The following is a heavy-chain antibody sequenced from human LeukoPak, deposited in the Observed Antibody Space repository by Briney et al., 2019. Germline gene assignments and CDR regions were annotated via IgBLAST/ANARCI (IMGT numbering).Heavy chain of an antibody. CDR3: ARDRYYGSGSSDY. V-gene: IGHV3-7*01. CDR1: GLTFTSYW. J-gene: IGHJ4*02. D-gene: IGHD3-10*01. Sequence: GGSLRLSCAASGLTFTSYWMSWVRRAPGKGLEWGANIKQDGSEKYYGDSVKGRFTISRDNAKNSLYLQMNSLRAEDTAVYYCARDRYYGSGSSDYWGQGTLVTVSS. CDR2: IKQDGSEK.